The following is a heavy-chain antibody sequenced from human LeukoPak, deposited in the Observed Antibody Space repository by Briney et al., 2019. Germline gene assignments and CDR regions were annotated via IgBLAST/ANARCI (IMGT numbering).Heavy chain of an antibody. CDR3: TKDLTHYSSG. D-gene: IGHD3-22*01. Sequence: PGGSLRLSCAASGFRFSDYWMTWVRQAPGKGLECVANIKTDGSAKYYPDSVKGRFTVSRDNAKNSLYLQMNNMRVEDTAIYYCTKDLTHYSSGWAQETLVTVS. CDR2: IKTDGSAK. CDR1: GFRFSDYW. J-gene: IGHJ4*02. V-gene: IGHV3-7*01.